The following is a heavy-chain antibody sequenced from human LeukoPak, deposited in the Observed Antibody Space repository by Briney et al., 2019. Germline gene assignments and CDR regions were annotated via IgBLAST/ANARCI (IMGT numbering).Heavy chain of an antibody. CDR1: VLTFSSYS. V-gene: IGHV3-21*01. J-gene: IGHJ4*02. CDR2: ISSSSSYI. CDR3: ARDLGYYYDSSGYPIDY. Sequence: GGSLRLSCAASVLTFSSYSMHWVRQAPAKGLEWVSSISSSSSYIYYADSVKGRFTISRDNAKNSLYLQMNSLRAEDTAVYYCARDLGYYYDSSGYPIDYWGQGTLVTVSS. D-gene: IGHD3-22*01.